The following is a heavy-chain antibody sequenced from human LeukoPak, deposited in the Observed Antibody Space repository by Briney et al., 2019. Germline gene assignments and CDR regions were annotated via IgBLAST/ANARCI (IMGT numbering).Heavy chain of an antibody. D-gene: IGHD3-22*01. J-gene: IGHJ4*02. Sequence: GGSLRLSCAVSGITLSNYGMSWVRQAPGQGLEWVGGISGSGGGTNYADYVKGRFTISRDNPKNTLYLQMNSLRAEDTAVYFCAKRGVVIRVILVGFHKEAYYFDSWGQGALVTVSS. CDR3: AKRGVVIRVILVGFHKEAYYFDS. CDR1: GITLSNYG. CDR2: ISGSGGGT. V-gene: IGHV3-23*01.